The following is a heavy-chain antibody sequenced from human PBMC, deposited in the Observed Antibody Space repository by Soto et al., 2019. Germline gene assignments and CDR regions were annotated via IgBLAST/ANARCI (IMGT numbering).Heavy chain of an antibody. V-gene: IGHV1-58*01. CDR1: GFTFTSSA. CDR2: IVVGSGNT. CDR3: AADPYYYDSSGYYYENGRLDY. D-gene: IGHD3-22*01. J-gene: IGHJ4*02. Sequence: SVKVSCKASGFTFTSSAVQWVRQARGQRLEWIGWIVVGSGNTNYAQKFQERVTITRDMSTSTAYMELSSLRSEDTAVYYCAADPYYYDSSGYYYENGRLDYWGQGTXVTVSS.